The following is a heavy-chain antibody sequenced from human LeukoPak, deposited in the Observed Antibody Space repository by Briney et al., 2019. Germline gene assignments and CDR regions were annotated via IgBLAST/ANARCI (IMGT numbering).Heavy chain of an antibody. CDR1: IGTISNFY. D-gene: IGHD5-18*01. J-gene: IGHJ4*02. CDR3: ARHSTVGYSYSPFDY. CDR2: IYFVGST. Sequence: PSETLSLTCTVSIGTISNFYWSWIRQPPGKGLEWIGHIYFVGSTDYNPSLKSRVTISVDMSKNQFSLRLTSMTAADTAVYYCARHSTVGYSYSPFDYWGQGILVTVSS. V-gene: IGHV4-59*08.